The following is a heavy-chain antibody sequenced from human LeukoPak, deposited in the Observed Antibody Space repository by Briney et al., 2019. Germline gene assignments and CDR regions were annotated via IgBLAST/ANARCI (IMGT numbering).Heavy chain of an antibody. CDR1: GFTFSSYW. CDR3: ARVDFDWLFDY. Sequence: GGSLRLSCAASGFTFSSYWMSWVRQAPGKGLEWVANIKQDGSEKYYVDSVKGRFTISRDNAKNSLHLQMNSLRAEDTAVYYCARVDFDWLFDYWGQGTLVTVSS. D-gene: IGHD3-9*01. J-gene: IGHJ4*02. CDR2: IKQDGSEK. V-gene: IGHV3-7*01.